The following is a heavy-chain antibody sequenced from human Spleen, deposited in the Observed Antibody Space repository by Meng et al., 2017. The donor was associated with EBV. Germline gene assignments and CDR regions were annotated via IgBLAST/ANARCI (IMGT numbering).Heavy chain of an antibody. CDR2: MFHNGMS. V-gene: IGHV4-4*02. J-gene: IGHJ5*02. Sequence: QVPLQAPAPGLVKPSGTLSLPCKGSGDSITSSNWWNWVRQPPGKGLEWIGEMFHNGMSHDNPSLKSRVTISVDKSKDQFSLNLRSVTAADTAIYYCASIRHGDYHWGSWGQGTLVTVSS. CDR1: GDSITSSNW. CDR3: ASIRHGDYHWGS. D-gene: IGHD4-17*01.